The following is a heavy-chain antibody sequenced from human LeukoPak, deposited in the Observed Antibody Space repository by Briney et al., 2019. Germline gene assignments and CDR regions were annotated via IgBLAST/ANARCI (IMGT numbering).Heavy chain of an antibody. V-gene: IGHV3-15*01. Sequence: GGSPRLSCSASGFTFSDAWMTWVRQAPGKGLEWVGRIKANKDGGTTESAAPVKGRITISRDDSKNMVYLQMNGLKIEDTAAYYCATEYFGAFNFWGQGSLVTVSS. CDR1: GFTFSDAW. CDR3: ATEYFGAFNF. D-gene: IGHD3-10*01. J-gene: IGHJ4*02. CDR2: IKANKDGGTT.